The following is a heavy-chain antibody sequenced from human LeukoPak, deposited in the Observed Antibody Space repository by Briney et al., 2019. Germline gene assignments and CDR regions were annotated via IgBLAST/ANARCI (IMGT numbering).Heavy chain of an antibody. Sequence: GGSLRLSCAASGFTFSSYWMHWVRQAPGKGLVWVSRINSDGSSTSYADSVKGRFTISRDNAKNTLYLQMNSLRADDTAVYYCAKNDGNLPYYYYYMDVWGKGTTVTVSS. CDR3: AKNDGNLPYYYYYMDV. J-gene: IGHJ6*03. CDR1: GFTFSSYW. D-gene: IGHD1-1*01. CDR2: INSDGSST. V-gene: IGHV3-74*01.